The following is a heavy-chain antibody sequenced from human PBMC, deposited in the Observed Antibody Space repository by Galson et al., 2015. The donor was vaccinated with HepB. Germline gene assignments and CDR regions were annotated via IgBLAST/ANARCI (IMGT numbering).Heavy chain of an antibody. CDR2: ISYDGSNK. CDR1: GFTFSSYG. J-gene: IGHJ4*02. V-gene: IGHV3-30*18. D-gene: IGHD1-26*01. Sequence: SLRLSCAASGFTFSSYGMHWVRQAPGKGLEWVAVISYDGSNKYYADSVKGRFTISRDNSKNTLYLQMNSLRAEDTAVYYCAKSLGKVGAFDYWGQGTLVTVSS. CDR3: AKSLGKVGAFDY.